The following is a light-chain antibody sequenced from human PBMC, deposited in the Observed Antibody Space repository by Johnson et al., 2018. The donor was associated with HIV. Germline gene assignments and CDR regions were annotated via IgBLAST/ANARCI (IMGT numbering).Light chain of an antibody. V-gene: IGLV1-51*02. CDR1: SSNVGNNY. Sequence: QSVLTQPPSVSAAPGQKVTISCSGTSSNVGNNYVSWYQQFPGTAPKLLIYEKNKRPSGIPDRFSASKSGTSATLAITGLQTGDEADYYYGTWDSSHYVCGTGTKVTVL. CDR3: GTWDSSHYV. J-gene: IGLJ1*01. CDR2: EKN.